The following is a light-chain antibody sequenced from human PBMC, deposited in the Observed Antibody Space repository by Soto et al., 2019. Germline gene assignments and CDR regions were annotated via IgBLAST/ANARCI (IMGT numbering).Light chain of an antibody. V-gene: IGLV2-8*01. CDR1: DSDIGGYNF. Sequence: QSALTQPPSASGSPGQSVTLSCAGTDSDIGGYNFVSWYQQHPGKAPKLMIYEVIKRPSGVPDRFSGSKSGNTASLTVSGLHTEDEAEYYCSSYSGSDNFVVFGGGTKLTVL. CDR3: SSYSGSDNFVV. CDR2: EVI. J-gene: IGLJ3*02.